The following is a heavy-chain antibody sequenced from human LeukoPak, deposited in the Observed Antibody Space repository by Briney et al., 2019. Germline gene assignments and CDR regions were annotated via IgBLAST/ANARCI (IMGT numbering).Heavy chain of an antibody. D-gene: IGHD3-22*01. CDR2: IYYSGST. V-gene: IGHV4-59*12. CDR1: GGSMRSYY. J-gene: IGHJ4*02. CDR3: ARGRGYYYDSSGYQFSY. Sequence: KPSETLSLTCTVSGGSMRSYYWSWIRQPPGKGLEWIGYIYYSGSTDYNPSLKSRVTISVDTSKNQFSLKLSSVTAADTAVYYCARGRGYYYDSSGYQFSYWGQGTLVTVSS.